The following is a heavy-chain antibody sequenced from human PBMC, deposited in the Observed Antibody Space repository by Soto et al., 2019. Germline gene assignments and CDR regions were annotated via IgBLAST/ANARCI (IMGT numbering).Heavy chain of an antibody. CDR3: AKHFDKYSYYPAY. CDR2: ISGSGDYT. V-gene: IGHV3-23*01. Sequence: GGSLRLSCAASGFTFSSYAMSWVRQAPGKWLEWASIISGSGDYTYYSDSAKGRFTISRDNSTKTLFLQLNSLRAEATAVYYCAKHFDKYSYYPAYWGQGALQTVSS. J-gene: IGHJ4*02. D-gene: IGHD3-10*01. CDR1: GFTFSSYA.